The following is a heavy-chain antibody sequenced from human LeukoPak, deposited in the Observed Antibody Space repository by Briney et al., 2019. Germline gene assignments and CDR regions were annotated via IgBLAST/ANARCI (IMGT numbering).Heavy chain of an antibody. Sequence: ASVKISCKVSGYTFTDYYMHWVRQAPGQGLEWMGRINPNSGGTNYAQKFQGRVTMTRDTSISTAYMELSRLRSDDTAVYYCARRAAAAEFDYWGQGTLVTVSS. J-gene: IGHJ4*02. CDR2: INPNSGGT. V-gene: IGHV1-2*06. D-gene: IGHD6-13*01. CDR3: ARRAAAAEFDY. CDR1: GYTFTDYY.